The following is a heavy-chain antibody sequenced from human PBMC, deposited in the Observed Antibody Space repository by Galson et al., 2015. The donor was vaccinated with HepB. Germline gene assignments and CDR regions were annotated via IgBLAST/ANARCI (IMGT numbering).Heavy chain of an antibody. CDR1: GFTFSGSA. D-gene: IGHD2-15*01. CDR2: IRSKANYYAT. Sequence: LRLSCAASGFTFSGSAMHWVRQASGKGLEWVGRIRSKANYYATTYAASVKGRFTISRDDSQNMAYLQMNSLKTEDTAVYYCTRREEYCGGGSCSSHYYGLDVWGQGTTVTVSS. V-gene: IGHV3-73*01. J-gene: IGHJ6*02. CDR3: TRREEYCGGGSCSSHYYGLDV.